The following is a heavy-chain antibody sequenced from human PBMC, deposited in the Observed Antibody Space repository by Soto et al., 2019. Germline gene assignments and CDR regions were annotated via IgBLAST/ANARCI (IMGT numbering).Heavy chain of an antibody. CDR1: GFTFSSYA. CDR3: AKAAVNWNDADAFDI. Sequence: PGGSLRLSCAASGFTFSSYAMSWVRQAPGKGLEWVSAISGSGGDTYYADSVKGRFTISRDNFKNTLFLQMNSLRAEDTAVYYCAKAAVNWNDADAFDIWGQGTMVTVSS. V-gene: IGHV3-23*01. D-gene: IGHD1-1*01. J-gene: IGHJ3*02. CDR2: ISGSGGDT.